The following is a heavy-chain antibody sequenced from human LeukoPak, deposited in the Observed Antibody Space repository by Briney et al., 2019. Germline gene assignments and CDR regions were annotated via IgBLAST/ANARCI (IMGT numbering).Heavy chain of an antibody. V-gene: IGHV3-64D*09. CDR1: GFTFSSYA. J-gene: IGHJ6*02. CDR2: ISSNGGST. D-gene: IGHD2-8*01. CDR3: VKSDCTNGVCYSYYYGMDV. Sequence: GGSLRLSCAASGFTFSSYAMHWVRQAPGKGLEYVSAISSNGGSTYYADSVKGRFTISRDNSKNTLYLQMSSLRAEDTAVYYCVKSDCTNGVCYSYYYGMDVWGQGTTVTVSS.